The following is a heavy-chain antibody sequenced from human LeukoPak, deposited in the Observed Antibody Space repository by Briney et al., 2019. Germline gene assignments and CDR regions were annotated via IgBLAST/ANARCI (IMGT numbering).Heavy chain of an antibody. V-gene: IGHV1-2*02. CDR3: ARVFGAEGWFDP. CDR1: GYTFTGYY. CDR2: INPNSGGT. Sequence: ASVKVSCKASGYTFTGYYMHWVRQAPGQGLEWMGWINPNSGGTNYAQKFQGRVTMTRDTSISTAHMELSRLRSDDTAVYYCARVFGAEGWFDPWGQGTLVTVSS. J-gene: IGHJ5*02. D-gene: IGHD3-16*01.